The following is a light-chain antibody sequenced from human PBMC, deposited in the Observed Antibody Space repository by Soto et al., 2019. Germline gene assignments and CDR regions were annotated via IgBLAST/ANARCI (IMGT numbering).Light chain of an antibody. CDR2: AAS. CDR1: QDVRNE. Sequence: AIQMTQSPSYLSASVGDRVTITCRASQDVRNELGWYQQKPGKAPKLLIYAASSLQSGVPSRFSGSGSGTDFTLTISSLEPEDFAVYYCQQRSNWITFGQGTRLEIK. V-gene: IGKV1-6*01. CDR3: QQRSNWIT. J-gene: IGKJ5*01.